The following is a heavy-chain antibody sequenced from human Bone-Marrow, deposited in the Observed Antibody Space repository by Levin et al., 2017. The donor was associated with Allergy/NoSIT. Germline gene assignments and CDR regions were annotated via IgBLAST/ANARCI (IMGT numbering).Heavy chain of an antibody. V-gene: IGHV3-64*01. CDR3: ARGEDIVVVVAATFGYGMDV. J-gene: IGHJ6*02. CDR1: GFTFSSYA. D-gene: IGHD2-15*01. CDR2: ISSNGGST. Sequence: AGGSLRLSCAASGFTFSSYAMHWVRQAPGKGLEYVSAISSNGGSTYYANSVKGRFTISRDNSKNTLYLQMGSLRAEDMAVYYCARGEDIVVVVAATFGYGMDVWGQGTTVTVSS.